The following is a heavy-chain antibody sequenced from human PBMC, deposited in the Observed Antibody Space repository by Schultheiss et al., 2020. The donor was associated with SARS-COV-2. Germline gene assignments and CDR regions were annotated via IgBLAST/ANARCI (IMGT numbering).Heavy chain of an antibody. D-gene: IGHD1-26*01. CDR2: ISSSGSTI. V-gene: IGHV3-11*01. Sequence: GGSLRLSCAASGFTFSDYYMSWIRQAPGKGLEWVSYISSSGSTIYYADSVKGRFTISRDNAKNSLYLQMNSLRAEDTAVYYCASLTEVGSSWFDPWGQGTLVTVSS. CDR1: GFTFSDYY. CDR3: ASLTEVGSSWFDP. J-gene: IGHJ5*02.